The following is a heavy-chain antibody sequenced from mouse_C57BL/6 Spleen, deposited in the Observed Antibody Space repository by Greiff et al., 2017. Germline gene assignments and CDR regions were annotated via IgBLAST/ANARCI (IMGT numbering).Heavy chain of an antibody. Sequence: EVQLQQSGGGLVKPGGSLKLSCAASGFTFSDYGMHWVRQAPEKGLEWVAYISSGSSTIYYADTVKGRFTISRDNAKNTLFLQMTSLRSEDTAMYYCARDYGSSLGFAYWGQGTLVTVSA. CDR1: GFTFSDYG. J-gene: IGHJ3*01. CDR2: ISSGSSTI. D-gene: IGHD1-1*01. CDR3: ARDYGSSLGFAY. V-gene: IGHV5-17*01.